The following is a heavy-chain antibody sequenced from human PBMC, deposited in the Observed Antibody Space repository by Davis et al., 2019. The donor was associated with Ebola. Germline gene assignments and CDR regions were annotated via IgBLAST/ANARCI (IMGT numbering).Heavy chain of an antibody. CDR2: IRSKANSYAT. CDR3: AREMYYYGMDV. V-gene: IGHV3-73*01. Sequence: GESLKISCAASGFTFSGSAMHWVRQASGKGLEWVGRIRSKANSYATAYAASVKGRFTISRDDSKNTAYLQMNSLRAEDTAVYYCAREMYYYGMDVWGQGTTVTVSS. CDR1: GFTFSGSA. J-gene: IGHJ6*02.